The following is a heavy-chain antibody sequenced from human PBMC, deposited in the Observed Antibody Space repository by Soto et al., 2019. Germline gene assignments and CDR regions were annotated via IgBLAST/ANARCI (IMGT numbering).Heavy chain of an antibody. CDR2: ISAYNGNT. CDR3: ARVDCTSSYSYYYSGMDV. J-gene: IGHJ6*02. CDR1: GYIFTSYG. V-gene: IGHV1-18*04. Sequence: ASVKVSCKASGYIFTSYGISWVRQAPGQGLEWMGWISAYNGNTNYAQKLQGRVTMTTDTSTSTAYMELRSLRSDDTAVYYCARVDCTSSYSYYYSGMDVWGQGTRVTFSS. D-gene: IGHD2-2*01.